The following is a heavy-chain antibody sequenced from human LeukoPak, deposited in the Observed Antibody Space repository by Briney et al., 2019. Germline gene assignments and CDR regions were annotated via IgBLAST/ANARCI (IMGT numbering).Heavy chain of an antibody. CDR1: GGTFSSYA. Sequence: SVKVSCKASGGTFSSYAISWVRQAPGQGLEWMGRIIPIFGTANYAQKFQGRVTITTDESTSTAYMERSSLRSEDTAVYYCARETYYDILTGYADFDYWGQGTLVTVSS. V-gene: IGHV1-69*05. D-gene: IGHD3-9*01. J-gene: IGHJ4*02. CDR3: ARETYYDILTGYADFDY. CDR2: IIPIFGTA.